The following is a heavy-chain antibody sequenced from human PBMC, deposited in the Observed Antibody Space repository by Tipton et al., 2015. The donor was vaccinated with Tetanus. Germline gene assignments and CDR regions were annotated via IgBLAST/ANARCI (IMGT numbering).Heavy chain of an antibody. J-gene: IGHJ4*02. CDR1: GVSISSYN. V-gene: IGHV4-59*01. CDR2: TYYSGST. Sequence: TLSLTCTVSGVSISSYNWTWIRQPPGRGLEWIGYTYYSGSTNYNPSLKSRVTMSVDTSKNQFSLNLSSVTAADTAVYYCARGDGSTLHYWGQGTLVTVSS. CDR3: ARGDGSTLHY. D-gene: IGHD5-24*01.